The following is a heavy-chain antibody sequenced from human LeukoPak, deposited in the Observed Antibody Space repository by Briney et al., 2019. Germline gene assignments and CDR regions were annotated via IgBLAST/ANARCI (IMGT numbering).Heavy chain of an antibody. CDR1: GYTFTDYY. J-gene: IGHJ4*02. V-gene: IGHV1-2*02. Sequence: ASVNVSCKASGYTFTDYYMHWGREAPGQGLEWVVWINPNSGGTNYAQTFQGRVTMTRNTSIRTAYMELSRLTCDDPAVYYCANALFDSWGQGTLVTLSS. CDR2: INPNSGGT. CDR3: ANALFDS.